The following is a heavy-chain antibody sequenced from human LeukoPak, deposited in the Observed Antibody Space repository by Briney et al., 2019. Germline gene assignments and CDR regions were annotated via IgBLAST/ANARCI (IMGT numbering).Heavy chain of an antibody. D-gene: IGHD6-13*01. J-gene: IGHJ1*01. Sequence: PSETLSLTCTVSGGSISSSSYYWGWIRQPPGKGLEWIGSIYYSGSTYYNPSLKSRVTISVDTSKNQFSLKLSSVTAADTAVYYCARLRAAALYFQHWGQGTLVTVSS. CDR1: GGSISSSSYY. CDR2: IYYSGST. CDR3: ARLRAAALYFQH. V-gene: IGHV4-39*07.